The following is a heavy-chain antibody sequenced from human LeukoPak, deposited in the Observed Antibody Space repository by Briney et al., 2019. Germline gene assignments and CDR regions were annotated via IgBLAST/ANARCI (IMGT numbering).Heavy chain of an antibody. CDR2: ISYDGSHK. CDR1: GFTFSSYW. J-gene: IGHJ6*02. D-gene: IGHD4-17*01. Sequence: GGSLRLSCAASGFTFSSYWMSWVRQAPGKGLEWVAVISYDGSHKYYADSVKGRFTVSRDNSKNTLYLHMSSLGPEDTAVYYCAKEAYGDYVRFYSMDVWGQGTTVTVSS. V-gene: IGHV3-30*18. CDR3: AKEAYGDYVRFYSMDV.